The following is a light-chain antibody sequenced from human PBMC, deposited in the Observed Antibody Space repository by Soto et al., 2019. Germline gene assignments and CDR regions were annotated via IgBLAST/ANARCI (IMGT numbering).Light chain of an antibody. CDR1: QGIRND. J-gene: IGKJ2*01. Sequence: AIQMTKSPSSLSASVGDRVTITCRASQGIRNDLGWYQHKPGKAPKLLIYGASTLQSGVPSRFSGSGPGTYFTLTISSLQPEDFATYCCLQDYNYPRTFGPGTKLEIK. V-gene: IGKV1-6*01. CDR2: GAS. CDR3: LQDYNYPRT.